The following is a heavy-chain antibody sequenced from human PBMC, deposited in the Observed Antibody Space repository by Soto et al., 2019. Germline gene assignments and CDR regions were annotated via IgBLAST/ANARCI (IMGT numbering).Heavy chain of an antibody. V-gene: IGHV1-69*12. CDR3: ARLPSTGGRDN. CDR2: IIPIFGTA. J-gene: IGHJ4*02. Sequence: QVQLVQSGAEVQKPGSSVKVSCKASGGTFSSYAISWVRQAPGQGLEWMGGIIPIFGTANYAQKFQGRVTITADESTSRAYIELSSLRSEDTAVYYCARLPSTGGRDNWGQRTLVAVSS. CDR1: GGTFSSYA. D-gene: IGHD3-16*01.